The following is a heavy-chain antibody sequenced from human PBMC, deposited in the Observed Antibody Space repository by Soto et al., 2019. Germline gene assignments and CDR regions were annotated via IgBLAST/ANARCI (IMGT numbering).Heavy chain of an antibody. CDR2: IYTSGST. J-gene: IGHJ4*02. Sequence: SETLSLTCTVSGGSISSYYWSCIRQPAGKGLEWIGRIYTSGSTNYNPSLKSRVTMSVDTSKNQFSLKLSSVTAADTAVYYCARGDHCGGDCYHYWGQGTLVTVSS. CDR1: GGSISSYY. V-gene: IGHV4-4*07. CDR3: ARGDHCGGDCYHY. D-gene: IGHD2-21*02.